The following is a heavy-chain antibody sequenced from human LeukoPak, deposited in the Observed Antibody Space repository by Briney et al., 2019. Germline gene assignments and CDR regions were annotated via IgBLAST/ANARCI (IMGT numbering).Heavy chain of an antibody. J-gene: IGHJ4*02. CDR3: ARGSGDY. Sequence: PGGSLRLSCAASGLTFSGYWMNWVRQAPGKGLEWVANIKPDGSEKYYVDSVKGRFTISRDNAKNSLYLQMTSLRAEDAAVYYSARGSGDYSGQGALVTVSS. CDR1: GLTFSGYW. CDR2: IKPDGSEK. V-gene: IGHV3-7*04.